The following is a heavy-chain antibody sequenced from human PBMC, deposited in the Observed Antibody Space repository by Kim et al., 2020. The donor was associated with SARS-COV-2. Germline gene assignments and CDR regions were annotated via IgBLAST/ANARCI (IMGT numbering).Heavy chain of an antibody. Sequence: DSVKGRFSISRDNSNNSLYLHMNSLRAEDTAVYYCAACGGDCNVHYYFDYWGQGTLVTVSS. J-gene: IGHJ4*02. D-gene: IGHD2-21*02. CDR3: AACGGDCNVHYYFDY. V-gene: IGHV3-21*01.